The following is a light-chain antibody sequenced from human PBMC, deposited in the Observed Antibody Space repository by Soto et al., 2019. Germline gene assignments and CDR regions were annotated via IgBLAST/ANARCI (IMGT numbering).Light chain of an antibody. CDR3: SSYTSSSTPYV. J-gene: IGLJ1*01. CDR1: SSDVGGYNY. Sequence: QSALTQPASVSGSPGQSITISCTGTSSDVGGYNYVSWYQQHPGKAPKLMIYDVSNRPSGVSNRFSGSKSGNTAPLTISGLQAEDEADYYCSSYTSSSTPYVFGTGPKVTVL. CDR2: DVS. V-gene: IGLV2-14*01.